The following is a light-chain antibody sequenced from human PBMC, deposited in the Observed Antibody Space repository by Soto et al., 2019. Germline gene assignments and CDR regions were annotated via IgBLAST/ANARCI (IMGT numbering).Light chain of an antibody. Sequence: QSVLTQPPSASGTPGQRVTISCSGSNSNIGSNTVNWYQQLPGTAPKLLIYYDNLRPSGVPDRISGSKSGTSASLAISGLQSDDEADYYCAALEDSRNGRVFGTGTKVTVL. CDR1: NSNIGSNT. J-gene: IGLJ1*01. CDR3: AALEDSRNGRV. CDR2: YDN. V-gene: IGLV1-44*01.